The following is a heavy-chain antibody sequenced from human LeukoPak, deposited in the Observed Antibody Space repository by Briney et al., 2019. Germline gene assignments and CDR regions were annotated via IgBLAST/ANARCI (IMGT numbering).Heavy chain of an antibody. CDR3: ARHDTILGVVNWFDP. J-gene: IGHJ5*02. CDR2: IYPGDSDT. CDR1: GYSFTSYW. Sequence: GESLKISCKGSGYSFTSYWIGWVRQMPGKGLEWMGIIYPGDSDTRYSPSFQGQVTISADKSISTAYLQWSSLKASDTAMYYCARHDTILGVVNWFDPWGQGTLVTVSS. D-gene: IGHD3-3*01. V-gene: IGHV5-51*01.